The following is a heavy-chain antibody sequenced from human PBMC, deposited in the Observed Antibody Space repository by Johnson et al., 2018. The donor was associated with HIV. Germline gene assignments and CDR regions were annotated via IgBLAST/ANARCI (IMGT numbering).Heavy chain of an antibody. V-gene: IGHV3-30*04. CDR1: GFTFSSYA. J-gene: IGHJ3*02. CDR2: ISYDGSNK. D-gene: IGHD7-27*01. Sequence: QMLLVESGGGVVQPGRSLRLSCAASGFTFSSYAMHWVRQAPGKGLEWVAVISYDGSNKYYADSVKGRFTISRDNSKNTLYMQMNSLIAEDTAVYYCASDWGSRHAFDIWGQGTMVTVSS. CDR3: ASDWGSRHAFDI.